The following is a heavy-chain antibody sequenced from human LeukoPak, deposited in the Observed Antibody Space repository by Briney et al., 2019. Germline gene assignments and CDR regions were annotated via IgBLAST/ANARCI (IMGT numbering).Heavy chain of an antibody. CDR2: ISSSGSTI. J-gene: IGHJ6*02. Sequence: PGGSLRLSCAASGFTFCSYEMNWVRQAPGKGLEWVSYISSSGSTIYYADSVKGRFTISRDNAQNSLYLQMNSLRAEDTAVYYCARDYYYGMDVWGQGTTVTVSS. V-gene: IGHV3-48*03. CDR1: GFTFCSYE. CDR3: ARDYYYGMDV.